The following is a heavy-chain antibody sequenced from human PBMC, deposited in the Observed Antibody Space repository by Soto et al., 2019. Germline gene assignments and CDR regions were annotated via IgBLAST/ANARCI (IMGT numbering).Heavy chain of an antibody. D-gene: IGHD5-12*01. J-gene: IGHJ4*02. CDR2: IIPIFGTA. Sequence: ASVKVSCKASGGTFSSYAISWVRQAPGQGLEWMGGIIPIFGTANYAQKFQGRVTITADKSTSTAYMELSSLRSEDTAVYYCARNGDGYNTKLLGYWGQGTLVTVSS. V-gene: IGHV1-69*06. CDR3: ARNGDGYNTKLLGY. CDR1: GGTFSSYA.